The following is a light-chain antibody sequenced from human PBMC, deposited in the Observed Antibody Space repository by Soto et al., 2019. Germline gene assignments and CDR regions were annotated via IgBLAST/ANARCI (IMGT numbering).Light chain of an antibody. J-gene: IGKJ1*01. CDR1: QSVSSY. CDR2: GAS. V-gene: IGKV3-15*01. CDR3: QQHNNWPPWT. Sequence: EIVMTQSPATLSVSPGERATLSCRASQSVSSYLAWYHQKPGQAPRLLIYGASTRATGIPARFSGSGSGTDFTLTISSLQPEDFAVYYCQQHNNWPPWTFGQGTKVDIK.